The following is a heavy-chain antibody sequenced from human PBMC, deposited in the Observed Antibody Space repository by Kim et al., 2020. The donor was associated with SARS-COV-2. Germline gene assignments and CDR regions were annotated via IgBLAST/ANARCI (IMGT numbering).Heavy chain of an antibody. CDR3: SKDGTYSSSTTDS. CDR1: GFTFGDYA. Sequence: GGSLRLSCAASGFTFGDYAMHWVRQTPGQGLEWVCLISEDGVTTYYADSVKGRFTISRDNSKNSLYLQMNSLGSEDTAVYYCSKDGTYSSSTTDSWGQGTLVTVSS. D-gene: IGHD6-6*01. CDR2: ISEDGVTT. V-gene: IGHV3-43*02. J-gene: IGHJ4*02.